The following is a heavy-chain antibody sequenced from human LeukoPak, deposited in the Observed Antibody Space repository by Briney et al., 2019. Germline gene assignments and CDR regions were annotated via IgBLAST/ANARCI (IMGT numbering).Heavy chain of an antibody. Sequence: SVKVSCKASGGTFSSYAISWVRQAPGQGLEWMGGIIPIFGTANYAQKFQGRVTITADESTSTAYMELSSLRSEDTAVYYCARNRGYSYGYYYYYGMDVWGQGTTVTVSS. J-gene: IGHJ6*02. D-gene: IGHD5-18*01. V-gene: IGHV1-69*13. CDR3: ARNRGYSYGYYYYYGMDV. CDR1: GGTFSSYA. CDR2: IIPIFGTA.